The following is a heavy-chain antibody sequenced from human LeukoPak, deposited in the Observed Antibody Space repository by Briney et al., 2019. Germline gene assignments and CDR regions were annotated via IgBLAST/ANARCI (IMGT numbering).Heavy chain of an antibody. J-gene: IGHJ6*02. CDR1: GGSISSYY. CDR2: IHISGST. Sequence: SETLSLTCTVSGGSISSYYWSWIRQPAGKGLEWIGRIHISGSTNYNPSLKSRVTMSVDASKNQFSLKLNSVIAADTAVYYCARAAPYYYGMDVWGQGTTVTVSS. CDR3: ARAAPYYYGMDV. V-gene: IGHV4-4*07.